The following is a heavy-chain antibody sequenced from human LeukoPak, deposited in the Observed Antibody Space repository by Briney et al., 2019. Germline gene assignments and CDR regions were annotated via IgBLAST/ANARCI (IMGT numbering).Heavy chain of an antibody. D-gene: IGHD6-19*01. CDR1: GYTFTSYA. CDR2: INAGNGNT. V-gene: IGHV1-3*01. Sequence: GASVKVSCKASGYTFTSYAMHWVRQAPGQRLEWMGWINAGNGNTKYSQKFQGRVTITRDTSASTAYMELSSLRSEDTAVYYCARGYSSGWYGYYYYMDVWGKGTTVTVSS. J-gene: IGHJ6*03. CDR3: ARGYSSGWYGYYYYMDV.